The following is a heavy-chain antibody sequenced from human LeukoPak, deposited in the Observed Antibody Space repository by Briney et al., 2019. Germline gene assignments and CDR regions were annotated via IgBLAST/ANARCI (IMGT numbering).Heavy chain of an antibody. CDR2: ISYTGST. CDR3: ARGYCSSSSCFDPHFDY. V-gene: IGHV4-61*01. Sequence: SETLSLTCTVSGASVSSAISYWSWIRQPPGKGLEWIGYISYTGSTNYNPSLKSRVTISADTSKNEFSLRLTSVTATDTAVYYCARGYCSSSSCFDPHFDYWGQGTLVTVSS. CDR1: GASVSSAISY. J-gene: IGHJ4*02. D-gene: IGHD2-2*01.